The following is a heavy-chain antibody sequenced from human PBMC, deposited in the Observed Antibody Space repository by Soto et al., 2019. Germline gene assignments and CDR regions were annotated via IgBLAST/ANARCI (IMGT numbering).Heavy chain of an antibody. D-gene: IGHD2-2*01. CDR2: IDPSDSYV. CDR1: GYSFTAYL. Sequence: GESLKISFQASGYSFTAYLITWVRQMPGKGLEWMATIDPSDSYVDYSPSFRGHVTFSVDRSITTVYLQWNSLKASDSAMYFCTRRASSSFYHFDFWGQGALVTVSS. V-gene: IGHV5-10-1*01. CDR3: TRRASSSFYHFDF. J-gene: IGHJ4*02.